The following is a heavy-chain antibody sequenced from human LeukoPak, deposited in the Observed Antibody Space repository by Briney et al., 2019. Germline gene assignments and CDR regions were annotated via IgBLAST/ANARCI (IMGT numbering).Heavy chain of an antibody. CDR2: IYYSGST. CDR3: ARGWRHDY. Sequence: PSETLSLTCTVSGYSISSGYYWGWIRQPPGKGLEWIGSIYYSGSTYYNPSLKSRVTISVDTSKNQFSLKLSPVTAADTAVYYCARGWRHDYWGQGTLVTVSS. D-gene: IGHD2-15*01. V-gene: IGHV4-38-2*02. CDR1: GYSISSGYY. J-gene: IGHJ4*02.